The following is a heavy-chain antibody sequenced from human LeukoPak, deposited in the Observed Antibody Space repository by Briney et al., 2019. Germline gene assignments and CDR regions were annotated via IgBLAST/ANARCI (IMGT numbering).Heavy chain of an antibody. CDR2: INPNSGGT. Sequence: ASVKVSCKASGYTFTGYYMHWVRQAPGQGLEWMGWINPNSGGTNYAQKFQGRVTMTRDTSISTAYMELSRLRSDDTAVYYCARGYCSSTSCWPRDAFDIWGQGTMVTVSS. CDR1: GYTFTGYY. V-gene: IGHV1-2*02. J-gene: IGHJ3*02. CDR3: ARGYCSSTSCWPRDAFDI. D-gene: IGHD2-2*01.